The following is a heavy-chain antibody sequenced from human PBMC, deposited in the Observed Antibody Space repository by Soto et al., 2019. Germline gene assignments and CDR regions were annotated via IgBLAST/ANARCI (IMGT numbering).Heavy chain of an antibody. CDR1: GFTFSRNG. J-gene: IGHJ5*01. Sequence: QVQLVESGGGVVQPGTSLRLTCAGSGFTFSRNGMHWVRQAPGKGLEWVALVSYDGSQKYYVDCVKGRFTISRDNSENTLYLQMNSLRPEDTAVYYCARWVGGSMSDNSGKYDSWGQGTLVTVSS. CDR3: ARWVGGSMSDNSGKYDS. V-gene: IGHV3-30*03. D-gene: IGHD3-22*01. CDR2: VSYDGSQK.